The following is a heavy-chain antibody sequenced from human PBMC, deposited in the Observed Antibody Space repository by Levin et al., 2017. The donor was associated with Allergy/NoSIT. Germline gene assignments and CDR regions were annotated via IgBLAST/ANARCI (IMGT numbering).Heavy chain of an antibody. V-gene: IGHV4-59*01. D-gene: IGHD3-3*01. CDR1: GGSISSYY. CDR3: ARAFRSLEWLLPADYYYYMDV. Sequence: SETLSLTCSVSGGSISSYYWSWIRQPPGKGLEWIGYVYYSGSTNSNPSLKSRVTISVDTSKHQFSLKLTSVTAADTAVYYCARAFRSLEWLLPADYYYYMDVWGKGTTVTVSS. CDR2: VYYSGST. J-gene: IGHJ6*03.